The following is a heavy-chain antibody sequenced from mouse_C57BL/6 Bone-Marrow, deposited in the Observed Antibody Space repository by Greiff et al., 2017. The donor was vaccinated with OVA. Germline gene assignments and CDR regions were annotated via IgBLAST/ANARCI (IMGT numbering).Heavy chain of an antibody. Sequence: EVMLVESGGDLVKPGGSLKLSCAASGFTFSSYGMSWVRPTPDKMLEWVATISSGGSYTYYPDSVKGRFTISRDNAKNTLYLQMSSRKSEDTAMYYCARRAAYWGQGTLVTVSA. CDR2: ISSGGSYT. CDR1: GFTFSSYG. J-gene: IGHJ3*01. V-gene: IGHV5-6*02. CDR3: ARRAAY.